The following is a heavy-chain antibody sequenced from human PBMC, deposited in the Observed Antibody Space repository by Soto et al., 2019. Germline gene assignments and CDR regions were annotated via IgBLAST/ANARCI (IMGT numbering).Heavy chain of an antibody. D-gene: IGHD6-13*01. CDR3: ARGRDPIAADGTRAGDY. V-gene: IGHV1-8*01. CDR1: GYSFTSYD. CDR2: MNADSGNT. Sequence: ASVKVSCKASGYSFTSYDVNWVRQATGQGLEWMGWMNADSGNTGFAQKFQGRITMTRNISTSTAYMELSSLGSEDTAVYYCARGRDPIAADGTRAGDYWGQGTLVTVSS. J-gene: IGHJ4*02.